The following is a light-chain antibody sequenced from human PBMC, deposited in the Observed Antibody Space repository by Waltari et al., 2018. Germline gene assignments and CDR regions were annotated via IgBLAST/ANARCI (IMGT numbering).Light chain of an antibody. CDR1: QGLVHTDGSTY. CDR3: MQAKFWPWT. Sequence: QGLVHTDGSTYVSWYQQRPGQSPRRLIYQVSKRDSGVPDRFRGSGSGTDFTLEFSRVEADDVGFYYCMQAKFWPWTFGQGTEVEIK. CDR2: QVS. J-gene: IGKJ1*01. V-gene: IGKV2-30*02.